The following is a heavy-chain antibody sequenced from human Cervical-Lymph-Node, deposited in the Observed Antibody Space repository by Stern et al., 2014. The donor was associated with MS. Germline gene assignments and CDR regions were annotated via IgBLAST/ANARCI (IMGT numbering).Heavy chain of an antibody. CDR3: ARERGRAGPAMADY. Sequence: VQLVESGAEVKTPVASVQVSCQTSGYTFAGNSIHWVRQAPGQGLEWMGRINPNSGGTNYAQKFQGRVTMTRDTSITTASMELSRLRFDDTAIYYCARERGRAGPAMADYWGQGTLVTVSS. CDR2: INPNSGGT. D-gene: IGHD5-18*01. V-gene: IGHV1-2*06. CDR1: GYTFAGNS. J-gene: IGHJ4*02.